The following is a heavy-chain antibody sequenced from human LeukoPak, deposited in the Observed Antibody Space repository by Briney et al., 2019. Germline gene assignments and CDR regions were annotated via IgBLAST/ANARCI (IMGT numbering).Heavy chain of an antibody. J-gene: IGHJ5*02. CDR3: ARDHYDYVWGSYRPNWFDP. CDR1: GFTFSSYS. Sequence: GGSLRLSCAASGFTFSSYSMNWVRQAPGKGLEWVSYISSSSSTIYYADSVKGRFTISRDNAKNSLYLQMNSLRAEDTAVYYCARDHYDYVWGSYRPNWFDPWGQGTLVTVSS. D-gene: IGHD3-16*02. CDR2: ISSSSSTI. V-gene: IGHV3-48*04.